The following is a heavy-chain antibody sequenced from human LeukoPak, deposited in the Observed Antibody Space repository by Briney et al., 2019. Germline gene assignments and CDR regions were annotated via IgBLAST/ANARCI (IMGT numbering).Heavy chain of an antibody. V-gene: IGHV3-48*01. J-gene: IGHJ4*02. CDR1: GFTFSSYS. D-gene: IGHD3-10*01. CDR3: ARDKCITMVRGSFELDY. Sequence: GGSLRLSCAASGFTFSSYSMNWVRQAPGKGLEWVSYISSSSSTIYYADSVKGRFTISRDNAKNSPYLQMNSLRAEDTAVYYCARDKCITMVRGSFELDYWGQGTLVTVSS. CDR2: ISSSSSTI.